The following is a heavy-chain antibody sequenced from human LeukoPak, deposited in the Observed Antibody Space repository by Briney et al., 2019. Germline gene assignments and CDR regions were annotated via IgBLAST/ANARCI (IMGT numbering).Heavy chain of an antibody. J-gene: IGHJ4*02. Sequence: SETLSLTCDVLGGPFSGYYWSWIRQPPGRGLEWIGEISQFGSTDYNPSLKSRVTISVDTSGGRFSLKMTSVTAADSAVYYCARGRRTYYYDSSGYPLDYWGQGTLVTVSS. CDR3: ARGRRTYYYDSSGYPLDY. D-gene: IGHD3-22*01. CDR2: ISQFGST. V-gene: IGHV4-34*01. CDR1: GGPFSGYY.